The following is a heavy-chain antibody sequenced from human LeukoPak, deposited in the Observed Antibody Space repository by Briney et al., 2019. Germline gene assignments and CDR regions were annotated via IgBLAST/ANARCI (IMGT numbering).Heavy chain of an antibody. CDR2: ISAYNGNT. Sequence: ASVKVSCKAPGYTFTSYGISWVRQAPGQGLEWMGWISAYNGNTNYAQKLQGRVTMTTDTSTSTAYMELRSLRSDDTAVYYCARSRGPYCSGGSCYSVFDYWGQGTLVTVSS. D-gene: IGHD2-15*01. V-gene: IGHV1-18*04. CDR1: GYTFTSYG. J-gene: IGHJ4*02. CDR3: ARSRGPYCSGGSCYSVFDY.